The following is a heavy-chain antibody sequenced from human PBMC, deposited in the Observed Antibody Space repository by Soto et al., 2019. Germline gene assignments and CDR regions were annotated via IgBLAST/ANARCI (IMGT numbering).Heavy chain of an antibody. J-gene: IGHJ6*02. D-gene: IGHD1-26*01. CDR2: ISGSGGST. CDR3: AKDFPYSGSYYGSYGMDV. V-gene: IGHV3-23*01. Sequence: GGSLRLSCAASGFTFSSYAMSWVRQAPGKGLEWVSAISGSGGSTYYADSVKGRFTISRDNSKNTLYLQMNSLRAEDTAVYYCAKDFPYSGSYYGSYGMDVWGQGTTVTVSS. CDR1: GFTFSSYA.